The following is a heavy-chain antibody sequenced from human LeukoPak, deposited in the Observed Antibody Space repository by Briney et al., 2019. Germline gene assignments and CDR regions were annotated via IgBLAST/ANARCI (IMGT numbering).Heavy chain of an antibody. CDR2: INHSGST. CDR3: ATLGEYYDSSGYYYN. Sequence: SETLSLTCTVSGGSISSSIYYWGWIRQPPGKGLEWIGEINHSGSTNYNPSLKSRVTISVDTSKNQFSLKLTSVTAADTAVYYCATLGEYYDSSGYYYNWGQGTLVTVSS. D-gene: IGHD3-22*01. V-gene: IGHV4-39*07. J-gene: IGHJ4*02. CDR1: GGSISSSIYY.